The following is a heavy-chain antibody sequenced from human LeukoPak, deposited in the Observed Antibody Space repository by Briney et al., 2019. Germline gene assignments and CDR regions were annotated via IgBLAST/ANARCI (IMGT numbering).Heavy chain of an antibody. Sequence: GGSLRLSCAASGFTFSSYSMNWVRQAPGKGLEWVAVISYDGSNKYYADSVKGRFTISRDNSKNTLYLQMNSLRAEDTAVYYCAGGYCSSTSCPNWFDPWGQGTLVTVSS. J-gene: IGHJ5*02. CDR1: GFTFSSYS. V-gene: IGHV3-30*03. CDR3: AGGYCSSTSCPNWFDP. CDR2: ISYDGSNK. D-gene: IGHD2-2*01.